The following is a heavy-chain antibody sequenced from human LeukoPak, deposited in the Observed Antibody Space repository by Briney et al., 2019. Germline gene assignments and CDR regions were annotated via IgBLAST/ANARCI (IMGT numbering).Heavy chain of an antibody. CDR1: GFTFSSYA. CDR2: ISGSGGST. D-gene: IGHD3-22*01. Sequence: GGSLRLSCAASGFTFSSYAMSWVRQAPGKGLEWVSAISGSGGSTYYADSVKGRFTISRDNSKNTLYLQMNSLRAEDTAVYYCAKGNDCYDSSARWFDPWGQGTLVTVSS. CDR3: AKGNDCYDSSARWFDP. V-gene: IGHV3-23*01. J-gene: IGHJ5*02.